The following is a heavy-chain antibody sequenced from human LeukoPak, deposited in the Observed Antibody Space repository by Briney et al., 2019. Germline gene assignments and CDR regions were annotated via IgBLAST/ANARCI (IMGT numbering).Heavy chain of an antibody. D-gene: IGHD6-13*01. Sequence: HPGGSLGLSCAASGFTVSSSYVSWVRQAPGKGLEWVSVIYSGGITYYADSVKGRFTFSRDNSKNTLYLQMNSLRVDDTAVYYCARDGPGRYSSSWHGGAFDIWGQGTMVTVSS. CDR1: GFTVSSSY. V-gene: IGHV3-53*01. CDR3: ARDGPGRYSSSWHGGAFDI. J-gene: IGHJ3*02. CDR2: IYSGGIT.